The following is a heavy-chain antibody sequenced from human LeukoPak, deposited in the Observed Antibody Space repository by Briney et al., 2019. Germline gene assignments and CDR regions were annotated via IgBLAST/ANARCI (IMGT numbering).Heavy chain of an antibody. V-gene: IGHV1-2*02. CDR3: ARVSPGSSSGDFDY. D-gene: IGHD6-6*01. CDR2: INPNSGGT. J-gene: IGHJ4*02. Sequence: ASVKVSCKASGYTFTGYYMHWVRQAPGQGLEWMGWINPNSGGTNYAQKFQGRVTMTRDTSISTAYMELSRLRSDDTAVYYCARVSPGSSSGDFDYWGQGTLVTVSS. CDR1: GYTFTGYY.